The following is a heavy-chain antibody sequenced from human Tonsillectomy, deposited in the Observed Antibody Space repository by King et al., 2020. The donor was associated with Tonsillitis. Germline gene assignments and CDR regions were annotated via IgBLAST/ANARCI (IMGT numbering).Heavy chain of an antibody. CDR2: IIPILGTA. CDR1: GGTFSSYA. CDR3: ARGGSGWPSHYYYMDV. Sequence: QLVQSGAEVKRPGSSVKVSCKASGGTFSSYAISWVRQAPGQGLEWMGGIIPILGTANYAQKFQGRVTITADESTSTAYMELSSLRSEDTAVYYCARGGSGWPSHYYYMDVWGKGTTVTVSS. D-gene: IGHD6-19*01. J-gene: IGHJ6*03. V-gene: IGHV1-69*01.